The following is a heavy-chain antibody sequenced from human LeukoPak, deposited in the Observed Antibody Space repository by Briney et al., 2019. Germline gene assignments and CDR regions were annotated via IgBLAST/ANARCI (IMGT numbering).Heavy chain of an antibody. J-gene: IGHJ4*02. CDR1: GFTFSTYW. CDR3: ARDDVRYYDFWSGYYERFDY. V-gene: IGHV3-7*01. CDR2: IKEDGTEK. Sequence: PGGSLRLSCAASGFTFSTYWMSWVRQAPGKGLQWVANIKEDGTEKFYMDSVKGRFTISGDNTRKSLYLQMNSPRAEDTAVYYCARDDVRYYDFWSGYYERFDYWGQGTLVTVSS. D-gene: IGHD3-3*01.